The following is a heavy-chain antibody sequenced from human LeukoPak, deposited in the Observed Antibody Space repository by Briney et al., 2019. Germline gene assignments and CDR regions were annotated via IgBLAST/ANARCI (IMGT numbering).Heavy chain of an antibody. CDR3: ARQYYDFWSGYSSVDP. CDR1: GGSISSSSYY. J-gene: IGHJ5*02. Sequence: KASETLSLTCTVSGGSISSSSYYWGWIRQPPGKGLEWIGSIYYSGSTYYNPSLKSRVTISVDTSKNQFSLKLSSVTAADTAVYYCARQYYDFWSGYSSVDPWGQGTLVTVSS. D-gene: IGHD3-3*01. CDR2: IYYSGST. V-gene: IGHV4-39*01.